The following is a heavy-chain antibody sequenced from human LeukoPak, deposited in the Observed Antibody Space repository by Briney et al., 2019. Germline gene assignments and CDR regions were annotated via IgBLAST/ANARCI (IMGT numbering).Heavy chain of an antibody. CDR1: GYSISSGYD. CDR2: IYYRRTT. CDR3: ARELLSADRRDGYNYQSGVYYFDY. J-gene: IGHJ4*02. Sequence: SETLSLTCTVSGYSISSGYDWGWIRQPPGEGLEWIGSIYYRRTTYYNPSLKSRVTISVDTSKNQFSLRLNSMTAADTAVYYCARELLSADRRDGYNYQSGVYYFDYWGQGTLVTVSS. D-gene: IGHD5-24*01. V-gene: IGHV4-38-2*02.